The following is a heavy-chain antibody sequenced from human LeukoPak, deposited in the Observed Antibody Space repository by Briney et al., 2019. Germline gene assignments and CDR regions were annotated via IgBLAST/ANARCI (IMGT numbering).Heavy chain of an antibody. V-gene: IGHV4-30-2*01. J-gene: IGHJ4*02. CDR3: ARFGCSGGSCYPHYFDY. CDR2: IYHSGST. Sequence: SETLSLTCAVSGGSISSGGYSWSWIRQPPGKGLECIGYIYHSGSTYYNPSLKSRVTISVDRSKNQFSLKLSSVTAADTAVYYCARFGCSGGSCYPHYFDYWGQGTLVTVSS. D-gene: IGHD2-15*01. CDR1: GGSISSGGYS.